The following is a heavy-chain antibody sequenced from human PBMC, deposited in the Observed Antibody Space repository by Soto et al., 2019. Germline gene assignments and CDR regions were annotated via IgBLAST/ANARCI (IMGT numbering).Heavy chain of an antibody. Sequence: PGGSLRLSCAASGFTFSSYSMNWVRQAPGKGLEWVSSISSSSYIYYADSVKGRFTISRDNAKNSLYLQMNSLRAEDTAVYYCARVHRLGTVTIGGAFDIWGQGTMVTVSS. J-gene: IGHJ3*02. D-gene: IGHD4-17*01. CDR3: ARVHRLGTVTIGGAFDI. V-gene: IGHV3-21*01. CDR2: ISSSSYI. CDR1: GFTFSSYS.